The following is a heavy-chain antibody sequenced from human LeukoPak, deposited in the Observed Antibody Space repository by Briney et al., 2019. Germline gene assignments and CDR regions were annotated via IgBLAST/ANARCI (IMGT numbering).Heavy chain of an antibody. V-gene: IGHV4-4*07. D-gene: IGHD2-2*01. J-gene: IGHJ4*02. CDR3: ARVGVHCSSTSCRPSTIDY. Sequence: PSETLSLTCTVSGGSISSYYWSWIRQPAGKGLEWIGRIYTSGSINYNPSLKSRVTMSVDTSKNQFSLKLSSVTAADTAVYYCARVGVHCSSTSCRPSTIDYWGQGTLVTVSS. CDR1: GGSISSYY. CDR2: IYTSGSI.